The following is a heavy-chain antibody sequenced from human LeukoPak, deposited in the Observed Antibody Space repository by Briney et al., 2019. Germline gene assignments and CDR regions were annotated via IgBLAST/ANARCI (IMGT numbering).Heavy chain of an antibody. CDR3: TRVSLVAASVFFDY. CDR1: GFTFGDYA. Sequence: GGSLRLSCTSSGFTFGDYAMSWVRQAPGKGLEWVSFIRSKAYGGATEYAASVKGRFTISRDDSKSIAYLQMNSLKTEDTAVYYCTRVSLVAASVFFDYWGQGSLVTVSS. J-gene: IGHJ4*02. V-gene: IGHV3-49*04. D-gene: IGHD2-15*01. CDR2: IRSKAYGGAT.